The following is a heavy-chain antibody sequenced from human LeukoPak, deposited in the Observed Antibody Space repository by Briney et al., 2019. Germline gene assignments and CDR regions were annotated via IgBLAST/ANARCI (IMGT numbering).Heavy chain of an antibody. CDR3: ARVQGGYSYGVTYYYYYMDV. Sequence: PSETLSLTCTVSGGSISSYYWSWIRQPAGKGLEWIGRIYTSGSTNYNPSLKSRVTMSVDTSKNQFSLKLSSVTAADTAVYYCARVQGGYSYGVTYYYYYMDVWGKGTTVTVSS. CDR1: GGSISSYY. J-gene: IGHJ6*03. V-gene: IGHV4-4*07. CDR2: IYTSGST. D-gene: IGHD5-18*01.